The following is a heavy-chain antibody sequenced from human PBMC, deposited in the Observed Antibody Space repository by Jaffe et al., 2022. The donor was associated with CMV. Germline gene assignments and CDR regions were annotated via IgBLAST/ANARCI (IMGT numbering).Heavy chain of an antibody. D-gene: IGHD3-10*01. CDR3: ARHSENLLLLLDY. CDR1: GGSISSSSYY. V-gene: IGHV4-39*01. Sequence: QLQLQESGPGLVKPSETLSLTCTVSGGSISSSSYYWGWIRQPPGKGLEWIGSIYYSGSTYYNPSLKSRVTISVDTSKNQFSLKLSSVTAADTAVYYCARHSENLLLLLDYWGQGTLVTVSS. J-gene: IGHJ4*02. CDR2: IYYSGST.